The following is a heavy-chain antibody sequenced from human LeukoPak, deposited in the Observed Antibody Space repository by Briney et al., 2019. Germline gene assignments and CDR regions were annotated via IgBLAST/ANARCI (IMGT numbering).Heavy chain of an antibody. Sequence: GGSLRLSCAASGFTFSSYWMHWVRQAPGKWLVWVSRINSDGSSTSYADSVKGRFTISRDNSKNTLYLQMNSLRAEDTAVYYCAKDPPPYQLLYRELDYWGQGTLVTVSS. CDR2: INSDGSST. V-gene: IGHV3-74*01. CDR3: AKDPPPYQLLYRELDY. J-gene: IGHJ4*02. D-gene: IGHD2-2*02. CDR1: GFTFSSYW.